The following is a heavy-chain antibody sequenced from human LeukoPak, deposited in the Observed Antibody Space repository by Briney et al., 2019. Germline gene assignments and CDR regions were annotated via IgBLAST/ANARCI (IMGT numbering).Heavy chain of an antibody. J-gene: IGHJ3*02. CDR1: GGSINNNIHY. CDR2: IFYSGQT. Sequence: SETLSLTCTVSGGSINNNIHYWGWVRQPPGKGLEWIGTIFYSGQTYYNPSLKSRVTISVDTSKNQFSLKLRSVTAADTAVYYCARDREQQLVRFYNAFDIWGQGTVVTVSS. V-gene: IGHV4-39*07. D-gene: IGHD6-13*01. CDR3: ARDREQQLVRFYNAFDI.